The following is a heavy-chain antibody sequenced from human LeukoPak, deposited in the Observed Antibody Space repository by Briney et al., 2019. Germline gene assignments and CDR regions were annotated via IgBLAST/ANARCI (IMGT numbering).Heavy chain of an antibody. Sequence: PGGSLRLSCAASGFIFSTYNMNWVRQAPGKGLEWVSYISSSSSYISYADSVKGRFTISRDNAKNSLYLQVNSLRAADTAVYYCAKIYCSSTSCYFAPGDYMDVWGKGTTVTISS. CDR2: ISSSSSYI. D-gene: IGHD2-2*01. CDR1: GFIFSTYN. CDR3: AKIYCSSTSCYFAPGDYMDV. V-gene: IGHV3-21*01. J-gene: IGHJ6*03.